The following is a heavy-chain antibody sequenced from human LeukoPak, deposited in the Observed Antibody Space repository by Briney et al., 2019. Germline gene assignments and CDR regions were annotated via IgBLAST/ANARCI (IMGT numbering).Heavy chain of an antibody. CDR1: GFTFSSYG. CDR3: ARGVRVVPAAMDNWFDP. V-gene: IGHV3-13*01. J-gene: IGHJ5*02. CDR2: IGTAGDT. Sequence: GGSLRLSCSASGFTFSSYGMHWVRQATGKGLEWVSAIGTAGDTYYPGSVKGRFTISRENAKNSLYLQMNSLRAGDTAVYYCARGVRVVPAAMDNWFDPWGQGTLVTVSS. D-gene: IGHD2-2*01.